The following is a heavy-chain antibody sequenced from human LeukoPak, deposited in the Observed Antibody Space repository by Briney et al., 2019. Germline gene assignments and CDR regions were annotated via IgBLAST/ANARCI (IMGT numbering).Heavy chain of an antibody. CDR1: GDSISTTNSY. Sequence: PSETLSLTCTVSGDSISTTNSYRGWIRQPPGKGLEWIGSLYYDGSSYYNPSLKSRVTISVDTSKNQFSLKLSSVTAADTAVYYCARLIYYDFWSGYPNWFDPWGQGTLVTVSS. V-gene: IGHV4-39*07. J-gene: IGHJ5*02. D-gene: IGHD3-3*01. CDR3: ARLIYYDFWSGYPNWFDP. CDR2: LYYDGSS.